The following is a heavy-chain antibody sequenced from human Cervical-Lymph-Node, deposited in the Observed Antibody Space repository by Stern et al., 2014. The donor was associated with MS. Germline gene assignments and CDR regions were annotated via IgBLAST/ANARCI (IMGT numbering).Heavy chain of an antibody. Sequence: QVQLVQSGSELKKPGASVKVSCKASGYTFTDYGINWVRQAPGQGLEWMGWINTKTGIPTYAQAFTGRFVFSFDTSASTAYLHISGLKADDTAVYYCARLRVGDITRDYWGQGTLVTVSS. D-gene: IGHD1-26*01. V-gene: IGHV7-4-1*02. CDR2: INTKTGIP. CDR1: GYTFTDYG. J-gene: IGHJ4*02. CDR3: ARLRVGDITRDY.